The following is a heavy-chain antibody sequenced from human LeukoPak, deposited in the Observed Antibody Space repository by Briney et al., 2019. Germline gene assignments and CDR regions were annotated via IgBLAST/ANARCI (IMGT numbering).Heavy chain of an antibody. D-gene: IGHD2-2*02. CDR3: ATKDIAVVPAAIPFDY. CDR2: ISGSGGST. J-gene: IGHJ4*02. CDR1: GFTFSSYA. V-gene: IGHV3-23*01. Sequence: PGGSLRLSCAASGFTFSSYAMSWVRQAPGKGLEWVSAISGSGGSTYYADSVKGRFTISRDNSENTLYLQMNSLRAEDTAVYYCATKDIAVVPAAIPFDYWGQGTLVTVSS.